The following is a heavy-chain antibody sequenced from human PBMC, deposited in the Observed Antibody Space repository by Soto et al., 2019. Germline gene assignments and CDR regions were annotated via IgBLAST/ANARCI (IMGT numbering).Heavy chain of an antibody. D-gene: IGHD3-10*01. CDR1: GGSISSVDYY. V-gene: IGHV4-30-4*01. Sequence: SETLSLTCTVSGGSISSVDYYWSWIRQPPGKGLEWIGYIYYSGSTYYNPSLKSRVTISVDTSKNQFSLKLSSVTAADTAVYYCARYGSGTYYPTTFDYWGQGTLVTVSS. CDR3: ARYGSGTYYPTTFDY. CDR2: IYYSGST. J-gene: IGHJ4*02.